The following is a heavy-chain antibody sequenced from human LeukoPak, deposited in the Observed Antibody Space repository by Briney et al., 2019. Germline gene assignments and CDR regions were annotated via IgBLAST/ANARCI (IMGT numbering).Heavy chain of an antibody. V-gene: IGHV3-21*01. CDR3: ARGAVAGKD. CDR1: GFTFSSYG. D-gene: IGHD6-19*01. CDR2: ISSSSSYI. J-gene: IGHJ4*02. Sequence: GGSVRLSCAASGFTFSSYGMHWVRQAPGKGLEWVSSISSSSSYIYYADSVKGRFTISRDNAKNSLYLQMNSLRAEDTAVYYCARGAVAGKDWGQRTLVADSS.